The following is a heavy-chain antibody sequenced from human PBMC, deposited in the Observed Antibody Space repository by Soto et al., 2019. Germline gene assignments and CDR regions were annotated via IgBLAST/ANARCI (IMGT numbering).Heavy chain of an antibody. J-gene: IGHJ6*02. CDR3: ASLRGSSSSANYYYYGMDV. CDR1: GYSFTSYW. Sequence: PGESLKISCKGSGYSFTSYWISWVRQMPGKGLEWMGRIDPSDSYTNYSPSFQGHVTISADKSISTAYLQWSSLKASDTAMYYCASLRGSSSSANYYYYGMDVWGQGTTGTVSS. V-gene: IGHV5-10-1*01. CDR2: IDPSDSYT. D-gene: IGHD6-6*01.